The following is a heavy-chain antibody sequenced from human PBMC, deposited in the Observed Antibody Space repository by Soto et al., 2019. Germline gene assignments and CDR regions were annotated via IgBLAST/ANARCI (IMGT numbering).Heavy chain of an antibody. CDR2: ISPNNGKT. V-gene: IGHV1-18*01. Sequence: ASVKVSCKASGYTFTSYGISLVRQAPGQGLEWMGWISPNNGKTNYAQKLQGRVTMTTDTSTSTAYMELNSLRYEDTAVYYCARDKGYCSDTSCPDFDYWGQGTLVTVSS. CDR3: ARDKGYCSDTSCPDFDY. J-gene: IGHJ4*02. CDR1: GYTFTSYG. D-gene: IGHD2-15*01.